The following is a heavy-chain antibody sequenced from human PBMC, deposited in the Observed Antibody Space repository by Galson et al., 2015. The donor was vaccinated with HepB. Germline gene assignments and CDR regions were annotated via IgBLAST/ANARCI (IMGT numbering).Heavy chain of an antibody. D-gene: IGHD6-6*01. CDR3: ARDPWQYSSSLDY. Sequence: SLRLSCAASGFTFGTYAMHWVRQAPGKGLEWVSGMSWNSGSIGYADSVKGRFTISRDNAKNSLYLQMNSLGAEDTAVYYCARDPWQYSSSLDYWGPGTLVTVSS. CDR2: MSWNSGSI. CDR1: GFTFGTYA. J-gene: IGHJ4*02. V-gene: IGHV3-9*01.